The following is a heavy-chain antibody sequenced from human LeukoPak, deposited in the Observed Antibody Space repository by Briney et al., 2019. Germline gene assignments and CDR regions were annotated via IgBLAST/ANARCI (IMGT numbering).Heavy chain of an antibody. D-gene: IGHD3-22*01. V-gene: IGHV3-9*01. CDR3: AKDFSYDSSGYYFDY. J-gene: IGHJ4*02. CDR2: ISWNSGSI. CDR1: GFTFDDYA. Sequence: GGSLGLSCAASGFTFDDYAMHWVRQAPGKGLEWVSGISWNSGSIGYADSVKGRFTISRDNAKNSLYLQMNSLRAEDTALYYCAKDFSYDSSGYYFDYWGQGTLVTVSS.